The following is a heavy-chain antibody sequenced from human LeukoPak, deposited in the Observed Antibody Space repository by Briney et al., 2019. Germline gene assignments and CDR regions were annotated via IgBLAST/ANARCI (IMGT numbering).Heavy chain of an antibody. CDR1: GGTFSSYA. CDR2: IIPIFGTA. D-gene: IGHD6-13*01. Sequence: ASVTVSCKASGGTFSSYAISWVRQAPGQGLEWMGGIIPIFGTAHYAQKFQGRVTITADESTSTAYMELSSLRSEDTAVYYCARGAAAGPRYGMDVWGQGTTVTVSS. V-gene: IGHV1-69*13. CDR3: ARGAAAGPRYGMDV. J-gene: IGHJ6*02.